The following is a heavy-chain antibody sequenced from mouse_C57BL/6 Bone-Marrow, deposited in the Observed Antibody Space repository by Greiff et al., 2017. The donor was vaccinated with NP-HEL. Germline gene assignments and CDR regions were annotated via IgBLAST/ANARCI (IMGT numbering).Heavy chain of an antibody. CDR2: INPSSGYT. CDR1: GYTFTSYT. J-gene: IGHJ3*01. CDR3: ARSRDSPWFAY. Sequence: VQLQQSGAELARPGASVKMSCKASGYTFTSYTMHWVKQRPGQGLEWIGYINPSSGYTKYNQKFKDKATLTADKSSSTAYMQLSSLTSEDSAVYYCARSRDSPWFAYGGQGTLVTVSA. V-gene: IGHV1-4*01.